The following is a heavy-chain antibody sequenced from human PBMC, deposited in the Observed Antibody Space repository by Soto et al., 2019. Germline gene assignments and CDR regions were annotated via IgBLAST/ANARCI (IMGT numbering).Heavy chain of an antibody. D-gene: IGHD5-12*01. J-gene: IGHJ6*02. CDR1: GGSISSGGYS. Sequence: SETLSLTCAVSGGSISSGGYSWSWIRQPPGKGLEWIGYIYHSGSTYYNPSLKSRVTISVDRSKNQFSLKLSSVTAADTAVYYCARYSGYDFRQGAGLDYYGMDVWGQGTTVTVSS. V-gene: IGHV4-30-2*01. CDR2: IYHSGST. CDR3: ARYSGYDFRQGAGLDYYGMDV.